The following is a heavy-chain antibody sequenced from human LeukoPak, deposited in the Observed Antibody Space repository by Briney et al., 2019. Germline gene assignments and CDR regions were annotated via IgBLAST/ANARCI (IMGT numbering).Heavy chain of an antibody. J-gene: IGHJ4*02. CDR1: GFTSSSHS. D-gene: IGHD3-22*01. V-gene: IGHV3-48*01. Sequence: GGSLRLSCAASGFTSSSHSMNWVRQAPGKGLEWVSYISSSSSTIYYADSVKGRFTISRDNAKNSLYLQMNSLRAEDTAVYYCARGAYYYEDWGQGTLVTVSS. CDR2: ISSSSSTI. CDR3: ARGAYYYED.